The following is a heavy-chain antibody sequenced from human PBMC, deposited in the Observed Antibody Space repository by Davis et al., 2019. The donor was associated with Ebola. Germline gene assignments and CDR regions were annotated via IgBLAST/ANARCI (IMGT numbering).Heavy chain of an antibody. CDR3: AREIPGSSSDY. V-gene: IGHV1-46*01. Sequence: AASVKVSCKASGYTFTGYYMHWVRQAPGQGLEWMGWINPSGGSTSYAQKFQGRVTMTRDTSTSTVYMELSSLRSDDTAVYYCAREIPGSSSDYWGQGTLVTVSS. CDR2: INPSGGST. CDR1: GYTFTGYY. D-gene: IGHD6-6*01. J-gene: IGHJ4*02.